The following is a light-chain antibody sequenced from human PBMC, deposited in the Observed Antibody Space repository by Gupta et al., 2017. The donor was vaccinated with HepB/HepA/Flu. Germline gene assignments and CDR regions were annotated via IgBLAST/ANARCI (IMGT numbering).Light chain of an antibody. CDR1: ALPKQY. CDR3: QSADFEDVV. CDR2: KDS. Sequence: SYELTQPPSVSVSPGQTARITCSGDALPKQYAYWYQQKPGQAPVLVIYKDSERPSGIPERFSGSSSGTTVTLTISGVQAEDEADYYCQSADFEDVVFGGGTKLTVL. J-gene: IGLJ2*01. V-gene: IGLV3-25*03.